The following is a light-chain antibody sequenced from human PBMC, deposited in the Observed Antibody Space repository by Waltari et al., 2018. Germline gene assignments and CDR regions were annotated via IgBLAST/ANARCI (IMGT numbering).Light chain of an antibody. CDR3: SSYISSSTLEL. CDR1: SSHHGAYNY. V-gene: IGLV2-14*03. CDR2: DVS. Sequence: QSALPQPASVSGSPGQSIPISCTGTSSHHGAYNYVPWYQQHPGKAPKRMIFDVSNRPSGVSDRCSGSKSGNTASLTISGLQAEDEAGDYCSSYISSSTLELFGGGTSLTVL. J-gene: IGLJ2*01.